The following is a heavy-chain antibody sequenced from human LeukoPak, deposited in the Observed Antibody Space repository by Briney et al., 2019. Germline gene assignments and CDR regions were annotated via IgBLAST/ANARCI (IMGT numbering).Heavy chain of an antibody. D-gene: IGHD3-22*01. V-gene: IGHV3-23*01. Sequence: PGGSLRLSCAASGFTFSSYEMNWVRQAPGKGLEWVSAISGSGGSTYYADSVKGRFTISRDNSKNTLYLQMNSLRAEDTAVYYCAKVSSRANYYDSSGYSGWGQGTLVTVSS. CDR1: GFTFSSYE. CDR2: ISGSGGST. J-gene: IGHJ4*02. CDR3: AKVSSRANYYDSSGYSG.